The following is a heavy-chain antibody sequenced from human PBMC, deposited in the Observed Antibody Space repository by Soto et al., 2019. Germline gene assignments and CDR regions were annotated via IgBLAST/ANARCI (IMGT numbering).Heavy chain of an antibody. Sequence: SGGSLRLSCAASGFTFSSYAMHWVRQAPGKGLEWVAIISYDGSSKYYADSVKGRFTISRDNSKNTLYLQMNSLRAEDTAVYYCARDPLAGTAAGAGGMDVWGQGTTVTVSS. CDR3: ARDPLAGTAAGAGGMDV. V-gene: IGHV3-30-3*01. D-gene: IGHD6-13*01. CDR1: GFTFSSYA. J-gene: IGHJ6*02. CDR2: ISYDGSSK.